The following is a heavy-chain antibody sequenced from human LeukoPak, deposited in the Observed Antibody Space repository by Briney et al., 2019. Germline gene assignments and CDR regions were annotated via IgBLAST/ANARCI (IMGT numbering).Heavy chain of an antibody. CDR2: ISYDGSNK. J-gene: IGHJ4*02. CDR1: GFTFSSYG. V-gene: IGHV3-30*03. D-gene: IGHD2-15*01. CDR3: ARGCSGGSCYPVDDY. Sequence: GGSLRLSCAASGFTFSSYGMHWVRQAPGKGLEWVAVISYDGSNKYYADSVKGRFTISRDNAKNSLYLQMNSLRDEDTAVYYCARGCSGGSCYPVDDYWGQGTLVTVSS.